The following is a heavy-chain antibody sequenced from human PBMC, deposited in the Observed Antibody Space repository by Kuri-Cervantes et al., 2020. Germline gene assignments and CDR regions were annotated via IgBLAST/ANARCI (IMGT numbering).Heavy chain of an antibody. Sequence: ASVKVSCKASGYTFTGYYMHWVRQAPGQGLEWMGWINPNSGGTNYAQKLQGRVTMTTDTSTSTAYTELRSLRSDDTAVYYCARGMITFGGVIDYWGQGTLVTVSS. CDR1: GYTFTGYY. D-gene: IGHD3-16*01. J-gene: IGHJ4*02. V-gene: IGHV1-2*02. CDR2: INPNSGGT. CDR3: ARGMITFGGVIDY.